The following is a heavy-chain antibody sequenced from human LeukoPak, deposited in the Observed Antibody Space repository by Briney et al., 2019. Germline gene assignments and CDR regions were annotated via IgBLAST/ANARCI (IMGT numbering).Heavy chain of an antibody. V-gene: IGHV1-69*13. Sequence: APVKVSCKASGGTFSSYAISWVRQAPGQGLEWVGGIIPIFGTANYAQKFQGRVTITADESTSTAYMELSSLRSEDTAVYYCASDYYDSSGYSAYAFDIWGQGTMVTVSS. CDR1: GGTFSSYA. CDR2: IIPIFGTA. CDR3: ASDYYDSSGYSAYAFDI. D-gene: IGHD3-22*01. J-gene: IGHJ3*02.